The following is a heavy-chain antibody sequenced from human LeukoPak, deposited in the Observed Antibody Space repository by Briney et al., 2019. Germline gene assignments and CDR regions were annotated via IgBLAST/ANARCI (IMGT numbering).Heavy chain of an antibody. J-gene: IGHJ4*02. D-gene: IGHD3-10*01. CDR3: ARDLYGSGSYLY. CDR1: GFTVSSNY. Sequence: GGSLRLSCAASGFTVSSNYMSWVRQAPGKGLEWVSVIHSGGSTYYADSVKGRFTISRDNSKNTLYLQMNSLRAEDTAVYFCARDLYGSGSYLYWGQGTLVTVSS. V-gene: IGHV3-53*01. CDR2: IHSGGST.